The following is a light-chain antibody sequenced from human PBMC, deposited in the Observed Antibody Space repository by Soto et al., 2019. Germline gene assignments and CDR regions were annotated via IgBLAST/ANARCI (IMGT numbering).Light chain of an antibody. J-gene: IGLJ1*01. CDR2: DVS. Sequence: QLVLTQPASVSGSPGQSITISCTGTSSYVGGNNYVSWYQHHPGKAPKLMIFDVSNRPSGVSNRFSGSKSGNTASLTISGLQPEDEADYYCSSYTTSNTRQIVFGTGTKVTVL. CDR3: SSYTTSNTRQIV. V-gene: IGLV2-14*03. CDR1: SSYVGGNNY.